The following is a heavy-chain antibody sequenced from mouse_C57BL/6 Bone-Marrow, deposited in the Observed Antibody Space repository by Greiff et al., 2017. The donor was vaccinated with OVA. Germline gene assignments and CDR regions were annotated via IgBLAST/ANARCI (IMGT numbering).Heavy chain of an antibody. Sequence: EVQLQQSGPELVKPGASVKISCKASGYTFTDYYMNWVKQSHGKSLEWIGDINPNNGGTSYNQKFKGKATLTVDKSSSTAYMELRSLTAEDSAVYYCASYADWGQGTTLTVSS. D-gene: IGHD1-1*01. CDR3: ASYAD. CDR1: GYTFTDYY. J-gene: IGHJ2*01. V-gene: IGHV1-26*01. CDR2: INPNNGGT.